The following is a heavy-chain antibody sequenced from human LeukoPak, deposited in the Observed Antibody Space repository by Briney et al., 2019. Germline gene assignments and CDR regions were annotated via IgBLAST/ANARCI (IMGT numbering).Heavy chain of an antibody. Sequence: GGSLRPSCAASGFTFDDYAMHWVRQAPGKGLEWVSGISWNSGSIGYADSVKGRFTISRDNAKNSLYLQMNSLRAEDTALYYCAKELDYWGQGTLVTVSS. CDR1: GFTFDDYA. V-gene: IGHV3-9*01. CDR3: AKELDY. CDR2: ISWNSGSI. J-gene: IGHJ4*02.